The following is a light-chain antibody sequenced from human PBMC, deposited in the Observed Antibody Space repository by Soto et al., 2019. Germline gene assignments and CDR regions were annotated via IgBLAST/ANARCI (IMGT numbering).Light chain of an antibody. Sequence: EIVLTQSPATLSLSPGERATLSCRASQSVSSYLAWYQQKPGQAPRLLIYDASNRATGIPARFSGSGSGTDCTPTISSLESEDFADYYCQQRSNWPPYTFGQGTKLEIK. CDR2: DAS. J-gene: IGKJ2*01. CDR1: QSVSSY. V-gene: IGKV3-11*01. CDR3: QQRSNWPPYT.